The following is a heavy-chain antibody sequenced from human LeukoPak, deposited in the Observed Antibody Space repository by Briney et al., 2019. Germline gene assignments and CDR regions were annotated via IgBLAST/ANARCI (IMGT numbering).Heavy chain of an antibody. CDR2: ISSSGSTI. J-gene: IGHJ4*02. D-gene: IGHD1-26*01. Sequence: GGSLRLSCAASGFTFSSYEMNWVRQAPGKGLEWVSYISSSGSTIYYADSVKGRFTISRDNAKNSLYLQMNSPRAEDTAVYYCAKVIVGATSFDYWGQGTLVTVSS. CDR1: GFTFSSYE. CDR3: AKVIVGATSFDY. V-gene: IGHV3-48*03.